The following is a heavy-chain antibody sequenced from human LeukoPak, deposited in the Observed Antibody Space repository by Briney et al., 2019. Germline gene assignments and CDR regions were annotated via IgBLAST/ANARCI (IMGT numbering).Heavy chain of an antibody. CDR3: ARSARGTIQGPAFDI. CDR1: GGSISSYY. D-gene: IGHD3-16*01. CDR2: IYTSGST. Sequence: SETLSLTCPVSGGSISSYYWSWIRQPPGKGLEWIGYIYTSGSTNYNPSLKSRVTISVDTSKNQFSLKLSSVTAADTAVYYCARSARGTIQGPAFDIWGQGTMVTVSS. J-gene: IGHJ3*02. V-gene: IGHV4-4*09.